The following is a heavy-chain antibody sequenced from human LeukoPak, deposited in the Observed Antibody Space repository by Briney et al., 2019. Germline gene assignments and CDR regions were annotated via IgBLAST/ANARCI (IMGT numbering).Heavy chain of an antibody. Sequence: GGSLRLSCAASGFTFSSYGMHWVRQAPGKGLEWVAFIRYDGSNKYYADSVKGRFTISRDNSKNTLYLQMNSLRAEDTAVYYCARGGGSSSWYLSDYWGQGTLVTVSS. CDR1: GFTFSSYG. D-gene: IGHD6-13*01. CDR2: IRYDGSNK. J-gene: IGHJ4*02. V-gene: IGHV3-30*02. CDR3: ARGGGSSSWYLSDY.